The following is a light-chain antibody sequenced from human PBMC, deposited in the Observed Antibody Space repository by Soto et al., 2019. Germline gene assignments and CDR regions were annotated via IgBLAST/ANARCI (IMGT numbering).Light chain of an antibody. Sequence: EIVLTQSPATLSLSPGERATLSCRASRSVSSYLAWYQQKPGQAPRLLIYDASNRATGIPARFSGSGSGTDFTLTISSLEPEDFAVYYCQQWYTFGQGTKLEIK. CDR2: DAS. V-gene: IGKV3-11*01. CDR3: QQWYT. J-gene: IGKJ2*01. CDR1: RSVSSY.